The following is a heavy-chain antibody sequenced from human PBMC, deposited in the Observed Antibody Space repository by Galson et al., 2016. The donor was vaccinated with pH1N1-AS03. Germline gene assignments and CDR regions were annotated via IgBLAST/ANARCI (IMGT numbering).Heavy chain of an antibody. J-gene: IGHJ4*02. CDR2: IDQDGSEK. Sequence: SLRLSCAASGFRFIDYWMTWVRQAPGKGLEWVANIDQDGSEKYYMDSVEGRFTISRDNAKNSLSLQMNGLRSEDTAVYYCTSVMVELDYWGQGTLVTVSS. CDR3: TSVMVELDY. CDR1: GFRFIDYW. D-gene: IGHD3-10*01. V-gene: IGHV3-7*01.